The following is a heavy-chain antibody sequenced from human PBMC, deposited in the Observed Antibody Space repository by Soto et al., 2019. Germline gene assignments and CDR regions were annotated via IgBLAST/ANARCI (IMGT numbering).Heavy chain of an antibody. D-gene: IGHD3-10*02. V-gene: IGHV4-30-4*01. CDR1: GGSMSENDYY. J-gene: IGHJ3*02. CDR2: IYDTWTT. Sequence: QVQLQEADPGLVRPSQTLSLTCTVAGGSMSENDYYWSWLRQSPGQGLQWIGYIYDTWTTSYSPSLKSRVTMSADTSRHQFSLKLTSVTAADTALYFCARGIVRGGFDIWGQGTLVTVSS. CDR3: ARGIVRGGFDI.